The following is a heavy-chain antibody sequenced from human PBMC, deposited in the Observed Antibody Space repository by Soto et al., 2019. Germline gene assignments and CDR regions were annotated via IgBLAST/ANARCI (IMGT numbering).Heavy chain of an antibody. V-gene: IGHV3-23*01. J-gene: IGHJ5*02. Sequence: ASVKVSCAASGFIFSSYAMSWVRQAPGKGLEWVSAISGSGGSTYYADSVKGRFTISRDNSKNTLYLQMNGLRAEDTAVYYCAITSRDYYDSSGYPWGQGTLVTVSS. CDR1: GFIFSSYA. CDR3: AITSRDYYDSSGYP. D-gene: IGHD3-22*01. CDR2: ISGSGGST.